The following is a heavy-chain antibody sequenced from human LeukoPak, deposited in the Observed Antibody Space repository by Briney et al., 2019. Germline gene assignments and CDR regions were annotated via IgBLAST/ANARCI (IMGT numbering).Heavy chain of an antibody. CDR1: GGSFSGYY. J-gene: IGHJ4*02. Sequence: SASLFLTCTACGGSFSGYYYSWFRQPPWKLLEWIGEINHSGSANYHPALKSRVTILLDTSKNPVSLKLSSVTAADTAVYFCARGQGTVTTHWGQGTLVTVSS. CDR3: ARGQGTVTTH. V-gene: IGHV4-34*01. CDR2: INHSGSA. D-gene: IGHD4-17*01.